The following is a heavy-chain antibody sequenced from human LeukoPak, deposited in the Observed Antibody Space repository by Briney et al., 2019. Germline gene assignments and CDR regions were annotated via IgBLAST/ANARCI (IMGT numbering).Heavy chain of an antibody. Sequence: EASVKVSCKAFVGTFSNYAINWVRQAPGQGLEWMVGFIPIVGTAYHEQKFKGRVTITADESTSTAYMELSSLRSEDTAVYYCGMTYYYHSSGYSYYFDYWGQGTLVTVSS. CDR2: FIPIVGTA. CDR1: VGTFSNYA. D-gene: IGHD3-22*01. J-gene: IGHJ4*02. CDR3: GMTYYYHSSGYSYYFDY. V-gene: IGHV1-69*01.